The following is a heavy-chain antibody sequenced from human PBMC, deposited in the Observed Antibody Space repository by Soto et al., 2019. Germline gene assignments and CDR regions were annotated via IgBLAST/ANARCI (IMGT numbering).Heavy chain of an antibody. Sequence: PVEFRRLAYGASGFTFSSYWMHWVRQVPGKGLVWVSRISSDGSITNYADSVKGRFSISRDNAKNTLYLQMNSLRAEDTAVYYCVRYPRSAWGSYRPDYWGQGALVT. J-gene: IGHJ4*02. D-gene: IGHD3-16*02. CDR1: GFTFSSYW. CDR2: ISSDGSIT. V-gene: IGHV3-74*01. CDR3: VRYPRSAWGSYRPDY.